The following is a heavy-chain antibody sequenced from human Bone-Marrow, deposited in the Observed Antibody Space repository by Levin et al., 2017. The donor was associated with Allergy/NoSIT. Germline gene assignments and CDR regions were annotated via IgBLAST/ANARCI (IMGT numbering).Heavy chain of an antibody. CDR1: GGSFSGYY. CDR2: INHSGST. J-gene: IGHJ4*02. D-gene: IGHD1-1*01. V-gene: IGHV4-34*01. CDR3: ARGWRGSTNFDY. Sequence: SETLSLTCAVYGGSFSGYYWSWIRQPPGKGLEWIGEINHSGSTNYNPSLKSRVTISVDTSKNQFSLKLSSVTAADTAVYYCARGWRGSTNFDYWGQGTLVTVSS.